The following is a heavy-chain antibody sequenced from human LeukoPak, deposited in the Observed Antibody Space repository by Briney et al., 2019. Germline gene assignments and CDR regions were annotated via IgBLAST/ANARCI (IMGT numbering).Heavy chain of an antibody. Sequence: GESLKISCKGSGYTFTTYWIGWVRQMPGKGLEWMGIIYPGDSDTRYSPSFQGQVTISADKSITTAYLQWSSLKASDTAMFYCARVGYGGSYLGASDIWGQGTMLTVSS. J-gene: IGHJ3*02. CDR1: GYTFTTYW. D-gene: IGHD1-26*01. CDR3: ARVGYGGSYLGASDI. V-gene: IGHV5-51*01. CDR2: IYPGDSDT.